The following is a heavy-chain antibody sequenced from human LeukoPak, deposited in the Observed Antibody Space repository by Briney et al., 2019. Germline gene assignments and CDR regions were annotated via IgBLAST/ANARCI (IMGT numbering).Heavy chain of an antibody. V-gene: IGHV3-15*01. J-gene: IGHJ4*02. CDR3: TTGSVGATGNFDY. CDR1: GFTFSNAW. CDR2: IKSKTDGRTT. Sequence: KSGGSLRLSCAASGFTFSNAWMSWVRQAPGKGLEWVGRIKSKTDGRTTDYAAPVKGRFTISRDDSKNTLYLQMNSLKTEDTAVYYCTTGSVGATGNFDYWGRGTLVTVSS. D-gene: IGHD1-26*01.